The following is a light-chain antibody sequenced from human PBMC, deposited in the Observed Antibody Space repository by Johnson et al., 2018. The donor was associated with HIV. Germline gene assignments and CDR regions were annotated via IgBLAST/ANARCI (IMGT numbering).Light chain of an antibody. CDR3: AAWDDSLNGPV. J-gene: IGLJ1*01. CDR2: EKN. CDR1: SSNIGNNY. V-gene: IGLV1-51*02. Sequence: QSVLTQPPSVSAAPGQKVTISCSGSSSNIGNNYVSWYQQLPGTAPKLLIYEKNKRPSGIPDRFSGSKSGTSATLGITGLQTGAEADYYCAAWDDSLNGPVFGTGTEVAVL.